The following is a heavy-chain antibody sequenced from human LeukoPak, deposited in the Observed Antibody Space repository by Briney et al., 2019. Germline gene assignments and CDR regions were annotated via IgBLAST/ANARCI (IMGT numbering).Heavy chain of an antibody. CDR1: GGSFSGYY. CDR2: INHSGST. CDR3: ARSRNWGYYYYYYMDV. J-gene: IGHJ6*03. V-gene: IGHV4-34*01. D-gene: IGHD7-27*01. Sequence: SETLSLTCAVYGGSFSGYYWSWIRQPPGKGLEWIGEINHSGSTNYNPSLKSRVTISVDTSKNRFSLKLSSVTAADTAVYYCARSRNWGYYYYYYMDVWGKGTTVTVSS.